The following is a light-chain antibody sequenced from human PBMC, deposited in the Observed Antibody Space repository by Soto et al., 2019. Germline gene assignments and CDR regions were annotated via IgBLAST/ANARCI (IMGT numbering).Light chain of an antibody. J-gene: IGLJ1*01. CDR2: DVS. V-gene: IGLV2-14*01. CDR3: YSYTSSTPYV. Sequence: QSVLTQPASVSGSPGQSITISCPGTSSEVGAYNYVSWYQQHPAKAPKLIVYDVSNRPSGVSNRFSGSKSGNTASLPISRLQAEDEPDYSSYSYTSSTPYVFGSGTKVTAL. CDR1: SSEVGAYNY.